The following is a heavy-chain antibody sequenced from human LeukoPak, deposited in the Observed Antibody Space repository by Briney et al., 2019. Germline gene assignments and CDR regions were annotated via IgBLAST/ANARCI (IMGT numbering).Heavy chain of an antibody. V-gene: IGHV3-30-3*01. Sequence: GGSLRLSCAASGFTFSSYAMHWVRQAPGKGLEWVAVISYDGSNKYYADSVKGRFTISRDNSKNTLYLQMNSLTAEDTAVYYCARWLQSRRYYGMDVWGQGTTVTVSS. J-gene: IGHJ6*02. CDR3: ARWLQSRRYYGMDV. CDR1: GFTFSSYA. CDR2: ISYDGSNK. D-gene: IGHD5-24*01.